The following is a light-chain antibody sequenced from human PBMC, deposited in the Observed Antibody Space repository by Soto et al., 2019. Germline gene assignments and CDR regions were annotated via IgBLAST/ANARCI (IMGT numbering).Light chain of an antibody. J-gene: IGKJ1*01. CDR2: DAS. CDR3: QQYNSYGT. V-gene: IGKV1-5*01. CDR1: QSISSW. Sequence: DIQMTQSPSTLSASVGDRVTITCRASQSISSWLAWYQQKPGKAPKLLIYDASSLESGVPSRFSGSGSGTEFTLTLSSLQPDDFATYYCQQYNSYGTFGQGTKVEIK.